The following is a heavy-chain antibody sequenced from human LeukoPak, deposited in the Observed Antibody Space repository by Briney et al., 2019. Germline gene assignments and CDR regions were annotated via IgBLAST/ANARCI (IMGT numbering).Heavy chain of an antibody. J-gene: IGHJ6*04. V-gene: IGHV3-23*01. D-gene: IGHD3-10*02. CDR3: AELGITMIGGV. Sequence: PGGSLRLSCAASGFTFSSYGMSWVRQAPGKGLQWVSVIIGSGSSTYYADSVKGRFTISRDNAKNSLYLQMNSLRAEDTAVYYCAELGITMIGGVWGKGTTATISS. CDR1: GFTFSSYG. CDR2: IIGSGSST.